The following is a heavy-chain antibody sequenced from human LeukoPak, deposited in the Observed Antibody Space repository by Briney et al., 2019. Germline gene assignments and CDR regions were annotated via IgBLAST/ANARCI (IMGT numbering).Heavy chain of an antibody. J-gene: IGHJ4*02. CDR2: ISYDGSNE. D-gene: IGHD1-26*01. CDR3: AKRGGSHG. V-gene: IGHV3-30*04. CDR1: GFTFSSYV. Sequence: GGSLRLSCAASGFTFSSYVMHWVRQAPGKGLEWVAIISYDGSNEYYADSVKGRFTISRDNSKNTLYLQMNSLRAEDTAVYYCAKRGGSHGWGQGTLVTVSS.